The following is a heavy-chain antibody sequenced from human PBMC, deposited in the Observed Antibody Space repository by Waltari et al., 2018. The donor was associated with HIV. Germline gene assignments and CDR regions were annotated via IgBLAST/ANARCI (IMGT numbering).Heavy chain of an antibody. J-gene: IGHJ4*02. CDR1: GFTFTQYS. CDR2: INRHNIES. D-gene: IGHD2-2*01. Sequence: VRLMESGGGLVEPGGSLTISCAASGFTFTQYSMNWIRHIPGKGLEWLASINRHNIESYYIDSIKGRFTISRDNAANSVFLHMDRLRVDDTAQYFCVRDDPGYEPIDYWGRGTLVTVSS. CDR3: VRDDPGYEPIDY. V-gene: IGHV3-21*02.